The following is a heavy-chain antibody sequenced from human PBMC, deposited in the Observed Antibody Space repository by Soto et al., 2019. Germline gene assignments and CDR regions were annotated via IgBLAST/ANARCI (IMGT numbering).Heavy chain of an antibody. CDR2: IKQDGSEK. Sequence: EVQLVESGGGLVQPGGSLRLSCVVSGFTFSTYWMSWVRQAPGKGLEWVANIKQDGSEKYYGDSVKGRFTISRDNAKNSLYLQLNSLRAEDTALYYCAREPSGIDYWGQGTLVTVSS. V-gene: IGHV3-7*04. J-gene: IGHJ4*02. CDR1: GFTFSTYW. CDR3: AREPSGIDY. D-gene: IGHD2-15*01.